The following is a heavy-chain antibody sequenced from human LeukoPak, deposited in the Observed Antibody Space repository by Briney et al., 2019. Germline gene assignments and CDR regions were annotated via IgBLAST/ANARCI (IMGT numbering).Heavy chain of an antibody. D-gene: IGHD2/OR15-2a*01. CDR2: IRNKANSYRT. CDR1: GFTISDHY. Sequence: GGSLRLSCAASGFTISDHYMDWVRQAPGKGLEWIGRIRNKANSYRTEFAASVKGRFTLSIDDSKNSLYLQMNSLKTEDTALYYRGRAGSFSPIEYWGQGILVTVSS. J-gene: IGHJ4*02. V-gene: IGHV3-72*01. CDR3: GRAGSFSPIEY.